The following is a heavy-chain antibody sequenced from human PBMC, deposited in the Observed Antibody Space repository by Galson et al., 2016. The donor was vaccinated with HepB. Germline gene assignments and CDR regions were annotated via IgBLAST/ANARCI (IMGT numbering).Heavy chain of an antibody. V-gene: IGHV1-69*13. CDR1: GGTFSSYA. D-gene: IGHD6-19*01. CDR2: ITPIFGAA. CDR3: ARVWGRGWCCFDY. Sequence: SVKVSCKASGGTFSSYAISWVRQAPGQGLEWMGGITPIFGAANYAQKFQGRVTITADESTSTAYMELSSLRSEDTAVYYCARVWGRGWCCFDYWGQGTLVTVSS. J-gene: IGHJ4*02.